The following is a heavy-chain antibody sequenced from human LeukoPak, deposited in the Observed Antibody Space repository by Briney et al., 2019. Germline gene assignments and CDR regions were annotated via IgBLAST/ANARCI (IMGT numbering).Heavy chain of an antibody. CDR2: ISSSGSTI. Sequence: PGGSLRLSCAASGFTFSDYYMSWIRQAPGKGLEWVSYISSSGSTIYYADSVKGRFTISRDNAKNSLYLQMNSLRAEDTALYYCAKDMEWELTYYFDYWGQGTLVTVSS. D-gene: IGHD1-26*01. V-gene: IGHV3-11*01. CDR3: AKDMEWELTYYFDY. J-gene: IGHJ4*02. CDR1: GFTFSDYY.